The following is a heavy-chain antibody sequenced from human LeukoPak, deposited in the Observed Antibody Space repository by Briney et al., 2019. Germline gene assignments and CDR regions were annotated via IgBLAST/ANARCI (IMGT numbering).Heavy chain of an antibody. D-gene: IGHD4-11*01. CDR1: GGTFSSYA. J-gene: IGHJ4*02. CDR2: ISAYNGNT. CDR3: ARGAYSNYDMDY. Sequence: ASVKVSCKASGGTFSSYAISWVRQAPGQGLEWMGWISAYNGNTNYAQKLQGRVTMTTDTSTSTAYMELRSLRSDDTAVYYCARGAYSNYDMDYWGQGTLVTVSS. V-gene: IGHV1-18*01.